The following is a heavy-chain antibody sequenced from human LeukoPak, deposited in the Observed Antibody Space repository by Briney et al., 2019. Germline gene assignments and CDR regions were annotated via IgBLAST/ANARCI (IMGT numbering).Heavy chain of an antibody. D-gene: IGHD3-10*01. Sequence: GGSLRLSCAASGFTFDDYGMSWVRQAPGKGLEWVSGINWNGGSTGYADSVKGRFTISRDNAKNSLYLQMNSLRAEDTAVYYCARLVVREAYFDYWGQGTLVTVSS. CDR3: ARLVVREAYFDY. J-gene: IGHJ4*02. V-gene: IGHV3-20*04. CDR2: INWNGGST. CDR1: GFTFDDYG.